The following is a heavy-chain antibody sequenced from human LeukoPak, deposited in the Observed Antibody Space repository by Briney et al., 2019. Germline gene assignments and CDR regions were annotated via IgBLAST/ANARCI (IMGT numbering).Heavy chain of an antibody. CDR2: ISETI. D-gene: IGHD3-16*01. CDR3: VREVGRPKTFYFDS. Sequence: GGSLRLSCIASGFVFSRDNMNWVRQAPGKGLEWVAHISETIYYADSVQGRFTISRDNAKNSLYLQMSNLRVDDTAMHYCVREVGRPKTFYFDSWGRGTPVTVSS. V-gene: IGHV3-48*04. CDR1: GFVFSRDN. J-gene: IGHJ4*02.